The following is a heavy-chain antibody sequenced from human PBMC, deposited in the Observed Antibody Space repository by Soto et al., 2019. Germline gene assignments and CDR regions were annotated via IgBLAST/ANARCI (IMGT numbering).Heavy chain of an antibody. V-gene: IGHV4-39*01. D-gene: IGHD3-22*01. CDR3: ARLVPMGYYYDSSGYYDFDY. CDR2: IYYSGST. CDR1: GGFISSGSYY. J-gene: IGHJ4*02. Sequence: SETLSLTCTVSGGFISSGSYYWGWIRQPPGKGLEWIGSIYYSGSTYYNPSLKSRVTISVDTSKNQFSLKLSSVTAADTAVYYCARLVPMGYYYDSSGYYDFDYWGQGTRVTVSS.